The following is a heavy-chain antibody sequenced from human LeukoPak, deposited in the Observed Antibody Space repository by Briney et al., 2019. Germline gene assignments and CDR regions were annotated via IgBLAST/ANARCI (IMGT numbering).Heavy chain of an antibody. Sequence: ASVKVSCKASGYTFTSYGISWVRQAPGQGLEWMGWISAYNGNTNYAQKLQGRVTMTTDTSTSTAYMELRSLRSDDTAVYYCARDYRITMVRGVYYYMDVWGKGTTVTISS. J-gene: IGHJ6*03. D-gene: IGHD3-10*01. CDR2: ISAYNGNT. V-gene: IGHV1-18*01. CDR3: ARDYRITMVRGVYYYMDV. CDR1: GYTFTSYG.